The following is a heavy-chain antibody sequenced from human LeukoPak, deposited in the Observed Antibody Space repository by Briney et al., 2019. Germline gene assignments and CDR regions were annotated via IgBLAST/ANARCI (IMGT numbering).Heavy chain of an antibody. D-gene: IGHD3-3*01. CDR1: GGSITNYY. V-gene: IGHV4-59*12. CDR3: ARGGYDFWSGYQYGPFDY. Sequence: SETLSLTCTVSGGSITNYYWSWIRQPPGKGLQWIGYIYYSGSTYYNPSLKSRVTISVDTSKNQFSLKLSSVTAADTAVYYCARGGYDFWSGYQYGPFDYWGQGTLVTVSS. CDR2: IYYSGST. J-gene: IGHJ4*02.